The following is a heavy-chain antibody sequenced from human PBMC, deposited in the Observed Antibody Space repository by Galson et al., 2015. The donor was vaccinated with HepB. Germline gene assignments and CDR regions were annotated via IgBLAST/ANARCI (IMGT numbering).Heavy chain of an antibody. J-gene: IGHJ4*02. CDR3: ARADTIHQIFDY. Sequence: SLRLSCAASGFTFSSYAMHWVRQAPGKGLEWMAVISYDGSNKYYADSVKGRFTISRDNSKNTLYLQVNSLRADDTAVYYCARADTIHQIFDYWGQGTLVTVSS. D-gene: IGHD3-3*01. V-gene: IGHV3-30-3*01. CDR2: ISYDGSNK. CDR1: GFTFSSYA.